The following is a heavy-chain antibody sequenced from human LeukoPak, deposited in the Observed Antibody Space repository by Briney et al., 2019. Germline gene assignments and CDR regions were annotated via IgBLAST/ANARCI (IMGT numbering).Heavy chain of an antibody. V-gene: IGHV4-38-2*02. CDR1: GYSISSGYY. CDR2: IYHSGST. D-gene: IGHD1-7*01. Sequence: SETLSLTCTVSGYSISSGYYWGWIRQPPGKGLEWIGSIYHSGSTYYNPSLKSRVTISVDRSKTQFSLKLSSVTAADTAVYYCARAETGTLFDYWGQGTLVTVSS. J-gene: IGHJ4*02. CDR3: ARAETGTLFDY.